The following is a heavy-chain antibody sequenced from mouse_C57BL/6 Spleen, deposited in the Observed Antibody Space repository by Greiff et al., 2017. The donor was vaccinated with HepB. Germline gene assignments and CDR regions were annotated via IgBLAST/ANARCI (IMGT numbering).Heavy chain of an antibody. J-gene: IGHJ3*01. D-gene: IGHD1-1*01. V-gene: IGHV1-69*01. Sequence: QVQLQQPGAELVMPGASVKLSCKASGYTFTSYWMHWVKQRPGQGLEWIGEIDPSDSYTNYNQKFKGKSTLTVDKSSSTAYMQLSSLTSEDSAVYYCASPHYYGSSYGGFAYWGQGTLVTVSA. CDR3: ASPHYYGSSYGGFAY. CDR1: GYTFTSYW. CDR2: IDPSDSYT.